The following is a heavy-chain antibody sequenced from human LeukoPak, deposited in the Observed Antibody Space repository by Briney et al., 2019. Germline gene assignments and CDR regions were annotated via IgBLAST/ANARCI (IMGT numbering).Heavy chain of an antibody. CDR2: ISYDGSNK. V-gene: IGHV3-30-3*01. Sequence: GGSLRLSCAASGFTFSSYAMHWVRQAPGKGLEWVAVISYDGSNKYYADSVKGRFTISRDNSKNTLYLQMNSLRAEDTAVYYCARGRNVVATSGYFDYWGQGTLVTVSS. CDR1: GFTFSSYA. CDR3: ARGRNVVATSGYFDY. J-gene: IGHJ4*02. D-gene: IGHD5-12*01.